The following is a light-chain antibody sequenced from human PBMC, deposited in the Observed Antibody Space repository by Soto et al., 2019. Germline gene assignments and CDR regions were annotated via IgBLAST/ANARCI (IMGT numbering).Light chain of an antibody. CDR2: EDN. J-gene: IGLJ3*02. V-gene: IGLV6-57*03. CDR3: QSYDSSNLWV. CDR1: SGSIASNY. Sequence: NFMLTQPHSVSESPGKTVTISCTRSSGSIASNYVQWYQQRPGSAPTTVIYEDNQRPSGVPDRFSGSIDSSSNSASLTISGLKTEDEADNYCQSYDSSNLWVFGVGTKLPVL.